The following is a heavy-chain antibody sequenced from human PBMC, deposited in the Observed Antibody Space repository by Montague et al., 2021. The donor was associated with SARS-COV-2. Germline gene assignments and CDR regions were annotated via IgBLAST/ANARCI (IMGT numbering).Heavy chain of an antibody. CDR2: SYNSGST. D-gene: IGHD2-2*01. Sequence: SETLSLTCTVSGGSTSSYYWSWIRKPLGKGLEWIGCSYNSGSTNYNPSLKSRGTITVDTSKTQFSLTLNSVTAADTAVDYCARTIVVVSAASRYFDLWGRGTLVTVSS. CDR1: GGSTSSYY. CDR3: ARTIVVVSAASRYFDL. J-gene: IGHJ2*01. V-gene: IGHV4-59*01.